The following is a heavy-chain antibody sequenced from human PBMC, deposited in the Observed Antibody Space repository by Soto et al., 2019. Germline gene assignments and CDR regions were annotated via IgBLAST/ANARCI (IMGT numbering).Heavy chain of an antibody. D-gene: IGHD1-7*01. J-gene: IGHJ6*02. V-gene: IGHV1-24*01. CDR2: FDPEDGET. CDR1: GYTLTELS. Sequence: ASVKVSCKVSGYTLTELSMHWVRQAPGKGLEWMGSFDPEDGETIYTQTFQGRLTLTGDTSTDTAHMELSRLRSEDTAVYYCTTSLELPLGTDVWGQGTTVTVSS. CDR3: TTSLELPLGTDV.